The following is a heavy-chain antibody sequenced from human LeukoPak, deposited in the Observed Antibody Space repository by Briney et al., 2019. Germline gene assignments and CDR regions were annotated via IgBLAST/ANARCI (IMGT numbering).Heavy chain of an antibody. J-gene: IGHJ4*02. V-gene: IGHV3-48*03. CDR2: ISSSGFPI. Sequence: PGGSLRLSCAASGFAFSSYEMNWVRQAPGKGLEWVSYISSSGFPIDYADSVKGRLTISRDNAKNSLYLQVNSLRAEDTAVYYCARATGRYFFHWGQGTLVTVSS. CDR1: GFAFSSYE. D-gene: IGHD3-9*01. CDR3: ARATGRYFFH.